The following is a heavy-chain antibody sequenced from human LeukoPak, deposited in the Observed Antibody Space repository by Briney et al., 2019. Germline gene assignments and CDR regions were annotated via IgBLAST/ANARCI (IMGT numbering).Heavy chain of an antibody. J-gene: IGHJ4*02. CDR1: GFNFNIYS. Sequence: GGSLRLSCEASGFNFNIYSMNWVRQAPGKGLEWVSYITGGSTPIYYRDSVKGRFTISRDNAKNSLYLQMNSLRVEDTAVYYCARGLQWGFDWWGQGTLVTVSS. D-gene: IGHD6-19*01. CDR3: ARGLQWGFDW. CDR2: ITGGSTPI. V-gene: IGHV3-48*01.